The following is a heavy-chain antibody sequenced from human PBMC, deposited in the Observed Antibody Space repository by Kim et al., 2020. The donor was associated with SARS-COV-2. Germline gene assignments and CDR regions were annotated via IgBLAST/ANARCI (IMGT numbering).Heavy chain of an antibody. CDR2: IFYSGGT. CDR1: SDSFSAHY. Sequence: SETLSLTCIVSSDSFSAHYWSWIRQLPGKRLEWIGYIFYSGGTNYNPSLKSRATISRDTSRNQFSLDLTSVTQADTAVYYCARFEGCASWHQFAYGGQG. J-gene: IGHJ4*02. V-gene: IGHV4-59*11. CDR3: ARFEGCASWHQFAY.